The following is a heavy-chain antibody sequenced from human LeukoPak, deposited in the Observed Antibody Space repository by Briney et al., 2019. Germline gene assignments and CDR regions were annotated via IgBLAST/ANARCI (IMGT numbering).Heavy chain of an antibody. CDR3: ARVLRYFDWTKAPFDY. Sequence: GGSLRLSCAASGFTFSTYNMNWVRQAPGKGLEWVSSIRSSSSYIYYADSVKGRFTISRDNAKNSLCLQMNSLRAEDTAVYYCARVLRYFDWTKAPFDYWGQGTLVTVSS. V-gene: IGHV3-21*01. CDR2: IRSSSSYI. D-gene: IGHD3-9*01. CDR1: GFTFSTYN. J-gene: IGHJ4*02.